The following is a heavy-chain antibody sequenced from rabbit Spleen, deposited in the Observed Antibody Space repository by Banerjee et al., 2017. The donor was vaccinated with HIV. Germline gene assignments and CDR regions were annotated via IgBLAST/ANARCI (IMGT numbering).Heavy chain of an antibody. CDR1: GFDFSNYG. CDR3: ARGSAAMTMVITGFYFNL. J-gene: IGHJ4*01. Sequence: QEQLVESGGGLVQPGGSLKLSCKASGFDFSNYGVNWVRQAPGKGLEWIGYIDPIFGSTYYTSWVNGRFTISSHNAQNTLYLQLNSLTAADTATYFCARGSAAMTMVITGFYFNLWAQGPSSPS. V-gene: IGHV1S47*01. CDR2: IDPIFGST. D-gene: IGHD2-1*01.